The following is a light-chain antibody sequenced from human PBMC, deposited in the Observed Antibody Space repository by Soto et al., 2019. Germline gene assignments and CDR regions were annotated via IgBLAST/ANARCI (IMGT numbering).Light chain of an antibody. CDR2: DVS. CDR1: SSDVGAYNY. V-gene: IGLV2-11*01. J-gene: IGLJ1*01. Sequence: QSALTQPRSVSGSPGQSVTISCTGTSSDVGAYNYVSWYQQHPGKAPKIIIYDVSKRPSGVPDRFSGAKSSNTASLTISGLQAEDEAEYYCSSYAGSQTGVFGTGTQLTVL. CDR3: SSYAGSQTGV.